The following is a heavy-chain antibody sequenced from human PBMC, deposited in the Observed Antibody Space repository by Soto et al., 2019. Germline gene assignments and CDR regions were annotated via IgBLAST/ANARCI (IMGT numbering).Heavy chain of an antibody. CDR2: IYPGDSDT. CDR1: GYSFTSYW. CDR3: GRRRAEESYYYGMDV. J-gene: IGHJ6*02. Sequence: GESLKISCKGYGYSFTSYWIGWVRQMPGKGLEWMGIIYPGDSDTRYSPSFQDPVTISADTPTSTAYLQGSSMKGSDTAMFYCGRRRAEESYYYGMDVWGQGTTVTVSS. V-gene: IGHV5-51*01.